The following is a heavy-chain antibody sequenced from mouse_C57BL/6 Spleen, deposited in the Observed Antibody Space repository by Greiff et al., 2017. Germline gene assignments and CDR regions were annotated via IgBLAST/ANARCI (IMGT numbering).Heavy chain of an antibody. CDR2: INHDGSST. Sequence: EVQVVESEGGLVQPGSSMKLSCTASGFTFSDYYMAWVRQVPEKGLEWVANINHDGSSTYYLDSLKSRFIISRDNAKNILYLQMSSLKSEDTATYYCARDGYVNYDAMDYWGQGTSVTVSA. CDR3: ARDGYVNYDAMDY. J-gene: IGHJ4*01. D-gene: IGHD2-1*01. CDR1: GFTFSDYY. V-gene: IGHV5-16*01.